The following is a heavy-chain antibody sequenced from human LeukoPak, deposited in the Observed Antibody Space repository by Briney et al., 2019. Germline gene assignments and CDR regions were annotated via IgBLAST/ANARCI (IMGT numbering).Heavy chain of an antibody. J-gene: IGHJ4*02. CDR1: GYTFTGYY. CDR2: INPNSGGT. D-gene: IGHD3-10*01. V-gene: IGHV1-2*02. Sequence: ASVKVSCKASGYTFTGYYMHWVRQAPGQGLEWMGWINPNSGGTNYAQKFQGRVTMTRDTSISTAYMELSRLRSDDTAVYYCARGLITMVRGVSFLLYWGQGTLVTVSS. CDR3: ARGLITMVRGVSFLLY.